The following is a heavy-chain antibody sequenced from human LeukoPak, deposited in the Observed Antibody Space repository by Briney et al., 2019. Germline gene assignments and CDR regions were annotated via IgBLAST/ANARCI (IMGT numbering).Heavy chain of an antibody. V-gene: IGHV3-48*03. CDR1: RFTFSSYK. CDR3: AREASYYFDY. J-gene: IGHJ4*02. Sequence: GSLRLSCAASRFTFSSYKMHWVPQGPGKGLEWDSYISGTGSTIFYADSVKGRFTISRDNAKNSLYLLMNSLRAEDTAVYYCAREASYYFDYWGQGTLVTVSS. D-gene: IGHD6-6*01. CDR2: ISGTGSTI.